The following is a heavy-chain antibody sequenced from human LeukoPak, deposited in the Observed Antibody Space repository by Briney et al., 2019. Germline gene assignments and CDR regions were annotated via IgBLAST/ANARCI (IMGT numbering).Heavy chain of an antibody. J-gene: IGHJ3*02. Sequence: PGGSLRLSCAASGFTFSSNYMPWVRQAPGKGLEWVSVIYSGGSTYYADSVRGRFTISRDNSKNTVYLQLNSLRGEDTAIYYCARSRYLDWGGAFDMWGQGTMVTVSS. CDR3: ARSRYLDWGGAFDM. CDR1: GFTFSSNY. V-gene: IGHV3-66*01. D-gene: IGHD3-9*01. CDR2: IYSGGST.